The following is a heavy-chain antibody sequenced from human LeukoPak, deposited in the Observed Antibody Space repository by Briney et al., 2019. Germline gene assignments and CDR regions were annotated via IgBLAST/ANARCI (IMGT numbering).Heavy chain of an antibody. D-gene: IGHD1-14*01. CDR3: SRARSTGDY. V-gene: IGHV4-34*01. CDR1: GGSFSGYY. J-gene: IGHJ4*02. Sequence: SETLSLTCAVYGGSFSGYYWSWISQPPGKGLEWIGEINHSGSTNYNPSLKSRVTISVDTSKNQCSLKLSAVTAADTAVYYWSRARSTGDYWGQGTLVTVSS. CDR2: INHSGST.